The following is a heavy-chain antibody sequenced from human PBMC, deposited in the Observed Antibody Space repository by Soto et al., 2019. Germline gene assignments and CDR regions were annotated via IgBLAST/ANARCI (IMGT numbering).Heavy chain of an antibody. J-gene: IGHJ4*02. CDR1: GGSFSGYY. CDR3: ACSRAPRLTIRRGYYFDY. CDR2: INHSGST. V-gene: IGHV4-34*01. Sequence: SESLSPTCAVYGGSFSGYYWSWIRQPPGKGLEWIGEINHSGSTNYNPSLKSRVTISVDTSKNQFSLKLSSVTAADTAVYYCACSRAPRLTIRRGYYFDYWGQGTLVTVSS. D-gene: IGHD3-3*01.